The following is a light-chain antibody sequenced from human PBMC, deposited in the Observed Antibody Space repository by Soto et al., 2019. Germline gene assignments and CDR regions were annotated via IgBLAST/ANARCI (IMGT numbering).Light chain of an antibody. Sequence: EIVMTQSPATLSVSPGERATLSCRASQSVSSNLAWYQQKPRQAPRLLIYGASTRATGIPARFSGSGSGTEFTLTISSLQSEDFAVYYCQQYNNWLITFGQGTRLEIK. V-gene: IGKV3-15*01. CDR2: GAS. CDR1: QSVSSN. CDR3: QQYNNWLIT. J-gene: IGKJ5*01.